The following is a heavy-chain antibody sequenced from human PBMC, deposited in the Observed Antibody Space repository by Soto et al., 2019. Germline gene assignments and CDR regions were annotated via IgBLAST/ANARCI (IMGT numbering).Heavy chain of an antibody. Sequence: QVQLVQSGPDVKKPGASVKVSCRASGYTFSSYDINWVRQATGQGLEWMGWMNPNSGNTDFAQKFHGRFTMTRDTSISTAYMELHSLSADDTAVYYCARGPYYDSSGYHVAVDYWGQGTLVTVSS. CDR1: GYTFSSYD. J-gene: IGHJ4*02. CDR2: MNPNSGNT. D-gene: IGHD3-22*01. CDR3: ARGPYYDSSGYHVAVDY. V-gene: IGHV1-8*01.